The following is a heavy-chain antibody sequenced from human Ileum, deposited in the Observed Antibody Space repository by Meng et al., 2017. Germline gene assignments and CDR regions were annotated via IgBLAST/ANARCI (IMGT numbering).Heavy chain of an antibody. CDR2: IYSSGSP. J-gene: IGHJ4*01. V-gene: IGHV3-53*01. D-gene: IGHD5/OR15-5a*01. CDR3: ARALYDNLRESYFDY. CDR1: GFTVSSNY. Sequence: GESLKISCAASGFTVSSNYISWVRQAPGNGLEWPSVIYSSGSPYYAGSVQGRFTIPRDSSQNTVFLQMNSLRAENTAVYYCARALYDNLRESYFDYWGHGTLVTVAS.